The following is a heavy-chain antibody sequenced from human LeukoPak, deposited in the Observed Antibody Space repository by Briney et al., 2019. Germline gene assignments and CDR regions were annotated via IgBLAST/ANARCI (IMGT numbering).Heavy chain of an antibody. Sequence: SVKVSCKASGGTFSSYAISWVRQAPGQGLEWMGGIIPIFGTANYAQKFQGRVTMTEDTSTDTAYMELSSLRSEDTAVYYCATSHGLGYCSGGSCYSDYWGQGTLVTVSS. CDR1: GGTFSSYA. CDR2: IIPIFGTA. J-gene: IGHJ4*02. D-gene: IGHD2-15*01. V-gene: IGHV1-69*06. CDR3: ATSHGLGYCSGGSCYSDY.